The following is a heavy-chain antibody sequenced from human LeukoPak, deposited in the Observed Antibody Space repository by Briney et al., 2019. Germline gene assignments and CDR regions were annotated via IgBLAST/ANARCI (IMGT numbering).Heavy chain of an antibody. CDR1: GFSFSTYA. D-gene: IGHD6-19*01. CDR2: VNGNGGST. CDR3: AKSKSSGARVYFDY. V-gene: IGHV3-23*01. J-gene: IGHJ4*02. Sequence: AGGSLRLSCAASGFSFSTYAMSWVRQAPGKGLEWVSGVNGNGGSTSYADSVKGRFTISRDNSKNTLYLQMDSLRAEDTAVYYCAKSKSSGARVYFDYWGQGTLVTVSS.